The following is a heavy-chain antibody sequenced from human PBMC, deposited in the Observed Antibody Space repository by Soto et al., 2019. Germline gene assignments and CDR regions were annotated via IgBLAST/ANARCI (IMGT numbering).Heavy chain of an antibody. D-gene: IGHD3-10*01. CDR3: ARDMVRGVISSPSFDY. CDR1: GGSFSGYY. Sequence: SXTLSLTCVVYGGSFSGYYWSCIRQPPVKGLEWIGEINHSGSTNYNPSLKSRVTISVDTSKNQFSLKLSSVTAADTAVYYCARDMVRGVISSPSFDYWGQGTLVTVSS. CDR2: INHSGST. J-gene: IGHJ4*02. V-gene: IGHV4-34*01.